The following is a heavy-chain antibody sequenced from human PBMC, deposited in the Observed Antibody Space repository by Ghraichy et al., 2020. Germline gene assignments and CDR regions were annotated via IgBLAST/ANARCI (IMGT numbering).Heavy chain of an antibody. J-gene: IGHJ6*02. Sequence: GGSLRLSCTASRFTFGSFPMNWVRQAPGKGLEWVSAISGNGDSTYYADSVKGRFTVSRDNSKNTLYLQMNSLRAEDTAVYFYAKDLVGSGCFFGMDVWGQGTTVTVSS. D-gene: IGHD6-19*01. CDR1: RFTFGSFP. CDR3: AKDLVGSGCFFGMDV. V-gene: IGHV3-23*01. CDR2: ISGNGDST.